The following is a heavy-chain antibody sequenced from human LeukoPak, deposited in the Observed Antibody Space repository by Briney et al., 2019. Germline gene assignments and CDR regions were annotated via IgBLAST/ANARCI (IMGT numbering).Heavy chain of an antibody. CDR3: ARGGCSSTTCYEVPELDP. Sequence: GGSLRLSCAASGFTFSTYAVHWVRQAPGKGLEWVAVISYDGSNEYYADSVKGRFTISRDNSKNMLYLQMNSLRAEDTAVYYCARGGCSSTTCYEVPELDPWGKGTLVTVSS. J-gene: IGHJ5*02. D-gene: IGHD2-2*01. CDR1: GFTFSTYA. V-gene: IGHV3-30*04. CDR2: ISYDGSNE.